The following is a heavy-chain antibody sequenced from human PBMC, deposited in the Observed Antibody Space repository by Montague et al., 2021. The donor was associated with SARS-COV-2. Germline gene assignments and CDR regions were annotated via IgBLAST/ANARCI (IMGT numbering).Heavy chain of an antibody. Sequence: SLRLSGAASGFTFSRYAMHWVRQAPGKGLEWVAVLSYDGSNQYYSDSVXGRFTISRDNSKNTLYLQLNSLRAEDTAVYYCARSRSGSYLDAFDIWGQGTMVTVSS. CDR3: ARSRSGSYLDAFDI. CDR2: LSYDGSNQ. D-gene: IGHD1-26*01. V-gene: IGHV3-30-3*01. CDR1: GFTFSRYA. J-gene: IGHJ3*02.